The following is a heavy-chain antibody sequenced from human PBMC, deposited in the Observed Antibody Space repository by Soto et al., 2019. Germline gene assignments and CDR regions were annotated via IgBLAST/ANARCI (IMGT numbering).Heavy chain of an antibody. J-gene: IGHJ5*02. CDR1: GYSFTNND. V-gene: IGHV1-8*01. Sequence: ASVKVSCKASGYSFTNNDVSWVRQATGQGLEWMGWMNPGSGDTGYAQKFQGRVTMTRDISTATAYMELSSLRSDDTATYYCARMATFGSLNRFDPWGQRTLVTVPS. CDR2: MNPGSGDT. CDR3: ARMATFGSLNRFDP. D-gene: IGHD3-16*01.